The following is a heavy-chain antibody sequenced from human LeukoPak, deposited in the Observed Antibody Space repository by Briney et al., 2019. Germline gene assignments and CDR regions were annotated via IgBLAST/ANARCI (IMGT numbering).Heavy chain of an antibody. Sequence: GGSLRLSCAASGFTFDLSWMSWVRQAPGKGLECVANMKPDGSEIYYVDSVRGRFTVSRDNAKNSLYLQMNSLRADDTAVYFCASGNSFDYWGQGTLVTVSS. V-gene: IGHV3-7*01. D-gene: IGHD2-15*01. J-gene: IGHJ4*02. CDR3: ASGNSFDY. CDR2: MKPDGSEI. CDR1: GFTFDLSW.